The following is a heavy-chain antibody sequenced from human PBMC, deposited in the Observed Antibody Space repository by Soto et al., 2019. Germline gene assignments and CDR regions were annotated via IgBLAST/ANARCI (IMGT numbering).Heavy chain of an antibody. D-gene: IGHD3-16*01. CDR1: GFTFSSYS. CDR3: ATLGVMDAFDI. V-gene: IGHV3-21*01. CDR2: ISSSSSYI. J-gene: IGHJ3*02. Sequence: EVQLVESGGGLVKPGGSLRLSCAASGFTFSSYSMNWVRQAPGKGLEWVSSISSSSSYIYYADSVKGRFTISRDNAKNSLYLQMNSLRAEDTAVYYCATLGVMDAFDIWGQGTMVTVSS.